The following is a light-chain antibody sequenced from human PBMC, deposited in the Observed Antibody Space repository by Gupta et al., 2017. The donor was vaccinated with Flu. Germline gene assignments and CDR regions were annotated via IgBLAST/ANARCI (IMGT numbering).Light chain of an antibody. Sequence: DIQMTQSPSTLSASVGDRVTITCRASQSISRWLAWYQQKPGKAPKLLIYRASSLQSGVPLRFSGSGSGTEFTLTISSRQPDDFATYYCHQYDSYSPSLAFGQGTKVEIK. CDR1: QSISRW. CDR3: HQYDSYSPSLA. CDR2: RAS. J-gene: IGKJ1*01. V-gene: IGKV1-5*03.